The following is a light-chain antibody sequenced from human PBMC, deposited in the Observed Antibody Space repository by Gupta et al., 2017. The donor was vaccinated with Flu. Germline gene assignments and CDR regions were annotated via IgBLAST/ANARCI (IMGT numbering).Light chain of an antibody. Sequence: QAALSQPASVSGSPGPPITIPCTRTSSDVGGYNYVSWYQQHPGKAPKLMIYEVSNRPSGVSNRFSGSKSGNTASLTISGLQAEDEADYYCSSYTSSSTRVFGGGTKLTVL. CDR3: SSYTSSSTRV. V-gene: IGLV2-14*01. CDR2: EVS. J-gene: IGLJ3*02. CDR1: SSDVGGYNY.